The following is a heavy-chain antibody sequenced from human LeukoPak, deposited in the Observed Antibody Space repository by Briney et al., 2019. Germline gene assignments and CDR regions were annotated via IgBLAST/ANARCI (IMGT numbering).Heavy chain of an antibody. CDR1: GFTFNDYG. CDR3: VRAFPPLRTAAAGDF. CDR2: ISGRRSHI. D-gene: IGHD6-13*01. V-gene: IGHV3-21*06. J-gene: IGHJ4*02. Sequence: GGSLRLSCAASGFTFNDYGMSWVRQGPGKGLEWVSSISGRRSHIYYGDSVKGRFSISRDNAQNLVFLQMNSLRVEDTGVYYCVRAFPPLRTAAAGDFWGQGALVTVSS.